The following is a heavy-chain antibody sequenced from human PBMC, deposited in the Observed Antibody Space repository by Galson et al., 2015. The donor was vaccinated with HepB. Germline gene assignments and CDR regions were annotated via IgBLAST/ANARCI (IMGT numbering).Heavy chain of an antibody. CDR1: EFSLSYYW. CDR2: IQQDGIEK. J-gene: IGHJ4*02. D-gene: IGHD3-22*01. Sequence: SLRLSCAASEFSLSYYWMIWVRPAPGKGLEWVANIQQDGIEKYYVDSVKGRLTISRDNAKNSLYLQMNSLRAEDTAMYYCARDLYSSGWPTLYWGQGTLVTVSS. V-gene: IGHV3-7*03. CDR3: ARDLYSSGWPTLY.